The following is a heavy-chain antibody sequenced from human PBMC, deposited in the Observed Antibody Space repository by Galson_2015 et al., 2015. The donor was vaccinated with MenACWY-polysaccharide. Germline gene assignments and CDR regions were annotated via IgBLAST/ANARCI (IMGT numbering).Heavy chain of an antibody. Sequence: SLRLSCAASGFTLSSYVMPWDRQAPGKGLEWVAVILYDGSNEYYADSVKGRFTISRDNSKNTLYLQMNSLRPEDTAVFYCARGGSGHFDYWGQGTLVTVSS. D-gene: IGHD6-19*01. J-gene: IGHJ4*02. CDR3: ARGGSGHFDY. CDR1: GFTLSSYV. V-gene: IGHV3-30-3*01. CDR2: ILYDGSNE.